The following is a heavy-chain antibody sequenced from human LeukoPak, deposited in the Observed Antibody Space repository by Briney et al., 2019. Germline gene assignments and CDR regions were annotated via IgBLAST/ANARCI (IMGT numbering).Heavy chain of an antibody. V-gene: IGHV4-31*03. Sequence: SQTLSLTCTVSGGSISSGGYYWSWSRQHPGKALEWIGDIYYSGSTYYNPSLKSRVTISVDTSKNQFSLKLSSVTAADTAVYYCARGRRYYGSRSTFYFDYWGQGTLVTVSS. CDR3: ARGRRYYGSRSTFYFDY. CDR2: IYYSGST. CDR1: GGSISSGGYY. J-gene: IGHJ4*02. D-gene: IGHD3-10*01.